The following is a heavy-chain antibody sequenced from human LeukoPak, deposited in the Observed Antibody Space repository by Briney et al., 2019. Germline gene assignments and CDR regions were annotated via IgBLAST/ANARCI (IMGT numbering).Heavy chain of an antibody. CDR3: ARDGVPADEPRRKDIVVVVVVPNWFDP. V-gene: IGHV3-21*01. CDR1: GFTFSSYS. CDR2: ISSSSSYI. Sequence: GGSLRLSCAASGFTFSSYSMNWVRQAPGKGLEWVSSISSSSSYIYYADSVKGRFTISRDNAKNSLYLQMNSLRAEDTAVYYCARDGVPADEPRRKDIVVVVVVPNWFDPWGQGTLVTVSS. J-gene: IGHJ5*02. D-gene: IGHD2-15*01.